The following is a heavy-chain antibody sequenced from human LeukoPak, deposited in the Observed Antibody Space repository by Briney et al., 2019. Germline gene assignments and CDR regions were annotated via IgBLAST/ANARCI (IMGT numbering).Heavy chain of an antibody. CDR2: IYYSGST. J-gene: IGHJ5*02. CDR3: ARWYCSGGSCYRRLRFDP. Sequence: SETLSLTCTVSGGSISSYYWSWIRQPPGKGLEWVGYIYYSGSTNYNPSLKSRVTISVDTSKNQFSLKLSSVTAADTAVYYCARWYCSGGSCYRRLRFDPWGQGTLVTVSS. V-gene: IGHV4-59*08. D-gene: IGHD2-15*01. CDR1: GGSISSYY.